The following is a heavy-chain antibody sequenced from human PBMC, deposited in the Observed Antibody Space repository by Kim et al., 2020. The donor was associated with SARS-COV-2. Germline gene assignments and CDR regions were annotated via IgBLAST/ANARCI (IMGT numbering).Heavy chain of an antibody. Sequence: VKGRFTISGGNSKNTMYLQMNSLRAEDTAVYYCARDLWFGELFGYYGMDVWGQGTTVTVSS. V-gene: IGHV3-30*01. J-gene: IGHJ6*02. CDR3: ARDLWFGELFGYYGMDV. D-gene: IGHD3-10*01.